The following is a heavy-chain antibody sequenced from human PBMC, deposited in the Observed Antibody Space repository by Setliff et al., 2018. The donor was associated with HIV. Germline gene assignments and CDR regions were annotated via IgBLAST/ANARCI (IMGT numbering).Heavy chain of an antibody. V-gene: IGHV4-59*11. CDR3: ARLHGDFYFDL. Sequence: SETLSLTCTVSGGSISSQYWSWIRQTPGKGLESIGYVYNSGGTNYNPSLKSRVTISVDTSKNQFSLRLSSVTAADTAVYYCARLHGDFYFDLWGQGTLVTVPS. D-gene: IGHD4-17*01. J-gene: IGHJ4*02. CDR1: GGSISSQY. CDR2: VYNSGGT.